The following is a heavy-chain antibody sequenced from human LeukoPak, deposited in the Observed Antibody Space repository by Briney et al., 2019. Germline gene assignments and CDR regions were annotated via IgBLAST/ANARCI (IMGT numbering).Heavy chain of an antibody. CDR3: ARTFRNCGITQNDY. J-gene: IGHJ4*02. V-gene: IGHV1-18*01. Sequence: ASVTVSCKASGYTFTSYGISWVRQATGQGLEWMGWISAYNGNTNYAQKLQGRVTMPTDTSTSTAYMELRSLRSDDTAVYYCARTFRNCGITQNDYGGQGPRVPVSS. CDR2: ISAYNGNT. D-gene: IGHD5-24*01. CDR1: GYTFTSYG.